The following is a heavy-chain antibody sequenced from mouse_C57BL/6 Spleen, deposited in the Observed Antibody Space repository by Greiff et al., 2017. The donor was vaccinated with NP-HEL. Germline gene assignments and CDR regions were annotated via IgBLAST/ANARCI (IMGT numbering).Heavy chain of an antibody. V-gene: IGHV6-6*01. D-gene: IGHD1-1*01. CDR3: SPYYGSRMDY. J-gene: IGHJ4*01. Sequence: EVHLVESGGGLVQPGGSMKLSCAASGFTFSDAWLDWVRQSPEKGLEWVAEIRNKANNHATYYAVSVKGRFTISREESKSSVYLPMNSLRAEDTGIYYCSPYYGSRMDYWGQGTSVTVAS. CDR2: IRNKANNHAT. CDR1: GFTFSDAW.